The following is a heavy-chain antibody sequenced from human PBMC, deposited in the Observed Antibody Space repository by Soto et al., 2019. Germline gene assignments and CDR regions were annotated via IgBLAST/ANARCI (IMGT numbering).Heavy chain of an antibody. CDR3: AKGSADSRPYYFDS. J-gene: IGHJ4*02. V-gene: IGHV3-23*01. D-gene: IGHD3-22*01. CDR2: ITGSGSDT. Sequence: PGGSLRLSCAASGFTFRNYAMGWVRQAPAKGLEWFSAITGSGSDTYHADSVKGRFTISRDNSNNMLYLQMNSLGADDTAVYYCAKGSADSRPYYFDSWGQGTLVTVSS. CDR1: GFTFRNYA.